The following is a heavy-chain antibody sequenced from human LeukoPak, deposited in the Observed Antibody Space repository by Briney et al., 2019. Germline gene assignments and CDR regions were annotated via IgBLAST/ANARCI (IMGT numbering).Heavy chain of an antibody. J-gene: IGHJ4*02. CDR3: ARDSSGWGYYFDY. Sequence: SETLSLTCAVYGGSFSGYYWSWIRQPPGKGLEWIGEINHSGSTNYNPSLKSRVTISVDTSKNQFFLKLSSVTAADTAVYYCARDSSGWGYYFDYWGQGTLVTVSS. D-gene: IGHD6-19*01. V-gene: IGHV4-34*01. CDR1: GGSFSGYY. CDR2: INHSGST.